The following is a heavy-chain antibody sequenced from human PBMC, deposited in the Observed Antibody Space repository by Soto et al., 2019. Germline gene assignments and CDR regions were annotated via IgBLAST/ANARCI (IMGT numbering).Heavy chain of an antibody. CDR3: ARERSAAAIWSGDNWFDP. V-gene: IGHV1-8*01. Sequence: ASVKVSCKASGYTFTSYDINWVRQATGQGLEWMGWMNPNSGNTGYAQKFQGRVTMTRNTSISTAYMELSSLRSEDTAVYYCARERSAAAIWSGDNWFDPWGQGTLVTVSS. CDR2: MNPNSGNT. J-gene: IGHJ5*02. CDR1: GYTFTSYD. D-gene: IGHD2-2*01.